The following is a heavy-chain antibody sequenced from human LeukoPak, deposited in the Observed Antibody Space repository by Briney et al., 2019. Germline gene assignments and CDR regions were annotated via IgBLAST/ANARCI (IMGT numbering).Heavy chain of an antibody. D-gene: IGHD3-3*01. Sequence: GGSLRLSCAASGFTFSTYSMNWVRQAPGKGLEWVSSINADSSHIYYADSVKGRFTISRDNAKNSLYLQMNSLRAEDTAVYYCARDRDYDFWSGYSLQLDYWGQGTLVTVSS. CDR2: INADSSHI. V-gene: IGHV3-21*01. CDR1: GFTFSTYS. J-gene: IGHJ4*02. CDR3: ARDRDYDFWSGYSLQLDY.